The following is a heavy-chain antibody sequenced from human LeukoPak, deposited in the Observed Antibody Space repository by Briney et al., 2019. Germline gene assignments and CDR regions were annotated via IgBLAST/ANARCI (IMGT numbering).Heavy chain of an antibody. V-gene: IGHV3-64*01. CDR2: INTNGGST. D-gene: IGHD1-26*01. Sequence: PGASLRLSCVASAFTFSNYAVHWVRQDPGKGLEYVSAINTNGGSTYYANSVKGRFTISRDNSKNTVYLQMGSLRAEDMAVYYCVRTSGSLDWGQGTPVTVSS. CDR3: VRTSGSLD. CDR1: AFTFSNYA. J-gene: IGHJ4*02.